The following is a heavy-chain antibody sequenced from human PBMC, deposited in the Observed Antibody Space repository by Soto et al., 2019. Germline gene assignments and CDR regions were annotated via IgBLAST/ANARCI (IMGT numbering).Heavy chain of an antibody. CDR1: GFTFRNYN. CDR3: AAELEPDAFDI. J-gene: IGHJ3*02. V-gene: IGHV3-21*01. CDR2: ISSSSSYI. Sequence: GSLRLSCATSGFTFRNYNMNLVRQAPGKGLEWVSSISSSSSYIYYADSVKGRFTTSRDNAKNSLYLQMNSLRAEDTAVYYCAAELEPDAFDIWGQGTMVTVSS. D-gene: IGHD1-1*01.